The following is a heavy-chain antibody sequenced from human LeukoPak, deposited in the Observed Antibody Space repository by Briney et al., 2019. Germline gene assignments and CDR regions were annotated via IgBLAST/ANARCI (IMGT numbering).Heavy chain of an antibody. V-gene: IGHV4-38-2*02. D-gene: IGHD6-13*01. Sequence: SETLSLTCTVSSYSISSGYYWGWIRQPPGKGLEWIGKIYHSGTTHFNPSLKSRVTISVDTSKNQFSLNLIYVTAADTAVYYCARGATTAGLRFDYWGQGTLVTVSS. CDR2: IYHSGTT. CDR3: ARGATTAGLRFDY. J-gene: IGHJ4*02. CDR1: SYSISSGYY.